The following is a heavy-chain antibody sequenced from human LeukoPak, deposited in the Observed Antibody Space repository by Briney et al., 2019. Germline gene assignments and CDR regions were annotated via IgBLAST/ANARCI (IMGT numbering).Heavy chain of an antibody. CDR3: ARSVVPAAILNIWFDP. CDR1: GFTFSSYS. D-gene: IGHD2-2*01. Sequence: PGGSLRLSCAASGFTFSSYSMNWVRQAPGKGLEWVSSISSSSSYIYYADSVKGRFTISRDNAKNSLYLQMNSLRAEDTAVYYCARSVVPAAILNIWFDPWGQGTLVTVSS. J-gene: IGHJ5*02. V-gene: IGHV3-21*01. CDR2: ISSSSSYI.